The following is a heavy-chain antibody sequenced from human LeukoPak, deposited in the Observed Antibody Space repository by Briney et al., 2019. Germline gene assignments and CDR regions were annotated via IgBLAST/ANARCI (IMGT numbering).Heavy chain of an antibody. CDR3: ARAVITMVRGVIIRANNWFDP. CDR2: IYYSGST. J-gene: IGHJ5*02. CDR1: GGSISSGDYY. Sequence: SQTLSLTCTVSGGSISSGDYYWSWIRQPPGKGLEWIGYIYYSGSTYYNPSLKSRVTISVDTSKNQFSLKLSSVTAADTAVYYCARAVITMVRGVIIRANNWFDPWGQGTLVTVSS. V-gene: IGHV4-30-4*08. D-gene: IGHD3-10*01.